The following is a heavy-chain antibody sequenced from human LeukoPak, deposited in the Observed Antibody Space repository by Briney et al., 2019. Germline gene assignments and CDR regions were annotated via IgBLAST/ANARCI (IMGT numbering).Heavy chain of an antibody. CDR1: DDSFSSHY. D-gene: IGHD4-17*01. J-gene: IGHJ3*02. Sequence: SETLSLTSAVSDDSFSSHYWTWIRQPPGKGLEWIGYISYIGSTNYNPSLKSRVTISIDTSKNQFSLKLRSVTAADTAVYYCARDLVTVTKGFDIWGQGTMVSVSS. V-gene: IGHV4-59*11. CDR2: ISYIGST. CDR3: ARDLVTVTKGFDI.